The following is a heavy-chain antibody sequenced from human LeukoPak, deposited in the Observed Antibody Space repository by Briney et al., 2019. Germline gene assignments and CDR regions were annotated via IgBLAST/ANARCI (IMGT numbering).Heavy chain of an antibody. CDR2: ISWNSGSI. CDR1: GFTFDDYA. D-gene: IGHD6-19*01. Sequence: PGRSLRLSCAASGFTFDDYAMHWVRQAPGKGLVWVSGISWNSGSIGYADSVKGRFTISRDNAKNSLYLQMNSLRAEDTALYYCEKLVGTEAFDIWGQGTMVTVSS. V-gene: IGHV3-9*01. J-gene: IGHJ3*02. CDR3: EKLVGTEAFDI.